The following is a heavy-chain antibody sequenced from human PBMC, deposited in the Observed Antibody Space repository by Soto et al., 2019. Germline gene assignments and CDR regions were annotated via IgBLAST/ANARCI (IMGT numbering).Heavy chain of an antibody. CDR2: IYTSGST. D-gene: IGHD3-22*01. V-gene: IGHV4-4*07. CDR3: ARGGFRYYDSSGYYYFDY. CDR1: GGSISSYY. Sequence: PSETLSLTCTVSGGSISSYYWSWIRQPAGKGLEWIGRIYTSGSTNYNPSLKSRVTMSVDTSKNQFSLKLSSVTAADTAVYYCARGGFRYYDSSGYYYFDYWGQGTLVTVSS. J-gene: IGHJ4*02.